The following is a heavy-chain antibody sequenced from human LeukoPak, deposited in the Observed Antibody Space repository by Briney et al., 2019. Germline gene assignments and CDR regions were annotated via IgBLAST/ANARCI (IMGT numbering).Heavy chain of an antibody. CDR3: ARRQGCSSTSCPPDY. Sequence: GESLKTSCRGSGYSFTTYWIGWVRQMPGKGLEWRGIIYPGDSDTRYTPSFQGQVTMSADKSINTAYLQWSSLKASDTAMYYCARRQGCSSTSCPPDYWGQGTLVTVSP. CDR2: IYPGDSDT. D-gene: IGHD2-2*01. CDR1: GYSFTTYW. J-gene: IGHJ4*02. V-gene: IGHV5-51*01.